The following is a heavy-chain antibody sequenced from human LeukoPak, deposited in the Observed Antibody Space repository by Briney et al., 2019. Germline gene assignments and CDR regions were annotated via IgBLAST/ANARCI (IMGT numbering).Heavy chain of an antibody. D-gene: IGHD1-26*01. CDR3: AKEAGGSYGPLLWYYYMDV. CDR1: GFTFSRYW. Sequence: PGGSLRLSCAASGFTFSRYWMTWVRQAPGKGLEWVANIKQDGSEKYYVDSVKGRFTISRDNAKNSLYLQMNSLRAEDTAVYYCAKEAGGSYGPLLWYYYMDVWGKGTTVTISS. J-gene: IGHJ6*03. CDR2: IKQDGSEK. V-gene: IGHV3-7*03.